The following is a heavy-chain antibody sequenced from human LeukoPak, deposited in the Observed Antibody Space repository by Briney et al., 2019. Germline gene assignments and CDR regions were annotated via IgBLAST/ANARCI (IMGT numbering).Heavy chain of an antibody. CDR1: GFTFSSYA. J-gene: IGHJ4*02. CDR2: ISGSGGST. CDR3: AKDGDGSGSYYKGGSYFDY. Sequence: GGSLRLSCAASGFTFSSYAMSWVRQAPGKGLEWVSAISGSGGSTYYADSVKGRFTISRDNSKNTLYLQMNSLRAEDTAVYYCAKDGDGSGSYYKGGSYFDYWGQGTLVTVSS. V-gene: IGHV3-23*01. D-gene: IGHD3-10*01.